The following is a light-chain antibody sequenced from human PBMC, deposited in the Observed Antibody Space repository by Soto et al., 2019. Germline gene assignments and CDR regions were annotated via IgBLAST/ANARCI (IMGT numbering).Light chain of an antibody. Sequence: EIVLTQSPGTLSLSPGERATLSCRAIQSVSSNYITWYQQKPGQAPRRLIFGASSRATGIPDRFSGSGSGTDFTLTISRLEPEDFAVYYCQQYGSSPSTFGQGTKVDI. CDR3: QQYGSSPST. J-gene: IGKJ1*01. CDR1: QSVSSNY. CDR2: GAS. V-gene: IGKV3-20*01.